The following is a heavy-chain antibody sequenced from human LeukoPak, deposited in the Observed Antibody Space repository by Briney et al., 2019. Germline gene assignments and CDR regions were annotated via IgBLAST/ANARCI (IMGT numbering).Heavy chain of an antibody. V-gene: IGHV3-74*01. D-gene: IGHD1-26*01. CDR1: GFGFSSYW. CDR2: INTDGSST. Sequence: GGSLRLSCAASGFGFSSYWMHWVRQAPGKGLVWVSRINTDGSSTAYADSVKGRFTISRDNAKNTLYLQMNSLRAEDTAVYYCARGGWELPRDYWGQGALVTVSS. CDR3: ARGGWELPRDY. J-gene: IGHJ4*02.